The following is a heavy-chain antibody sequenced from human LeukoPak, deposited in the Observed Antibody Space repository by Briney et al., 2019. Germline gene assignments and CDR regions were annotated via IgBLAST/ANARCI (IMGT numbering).Heavy chain of an antibody. V-gene: IGHV3-23*01. D-gene: IGHD3-3*01. CDR2: ISGSGGST. J-gene: IGHJ3*02. Sequence: GGSLRLSCAASGFTFSSYAMSWVRHAPGKGLEWVSAISGSGGSTYYADSVKGRFTISRDNSKNTLYLQMNSLRAEDTAVYYCAKHVLRVLEWLPIDAFDIWGQGTMVTVSS. CDR3: AKHVLRVLEWLPIDAFDI. CDR1: GFTFSSYA.